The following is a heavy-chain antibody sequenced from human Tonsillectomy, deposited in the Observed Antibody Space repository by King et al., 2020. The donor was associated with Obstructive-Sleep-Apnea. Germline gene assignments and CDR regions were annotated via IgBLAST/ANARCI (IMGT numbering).Heavy chain of an antibody. CDR3: ARDSYYDILTASAPRDNWLDP. CDR2: ISYDGSNK. D-gene: IGHD3-9*01. V-gene: IGHV3-30-3*01. CDR1: GFTFQDYA. Sequence: VQLVESGGGVVQPGRSLRLSCAASGFTFQDYAMHWVRQAPGKGLEWVAVISYDGSNKDHADSVKGRFTISRDNSKNTLYLHMNSLRAEEPAVFYCARDSYYDILTASAPRDNWLDPWGQGTLVTVSS. J-gene: IGHJ5*02.